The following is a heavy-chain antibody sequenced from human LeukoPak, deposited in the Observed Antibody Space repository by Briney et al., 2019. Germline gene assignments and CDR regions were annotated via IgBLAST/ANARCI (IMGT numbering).Heavy chain of an antibody. V-gene: IGHV3-23*01. CDR3: TRDITLTRGGRSDY. D-gene: IGHD3-10*01. Sequence: PTGSPRLSCAASGFTFSSYAMSWVRQAPGQGPEWVSAISGSGSSTYYTDSVKGRFTFSRDNSKNTLSLQMNSLRAEDTAVYYCTRDITLTRGGRSDYWGQGTLVNVSA. CDR1: GFTFSSYA. CDR2: ISGSGSST. J-gene: IGHJ4*02.